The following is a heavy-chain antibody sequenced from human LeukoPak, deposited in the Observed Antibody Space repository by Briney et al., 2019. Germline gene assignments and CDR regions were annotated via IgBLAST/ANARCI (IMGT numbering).Heavy chain of an antibody. Sequence: GGSLRLSCAASGFTFSSYAMSWVRQAPGKGLEWVSAISGSGGSTYYADSVKGRFTISRDNSKNTLYLQMNSLRAEDTAVYYCAKPRVVPAAIVGYYFDYWGQGTLVTVSS. D-gene: IGHD2-2*02. CDR2: ISGSGGST. CDR1: GFTFSSYA. J-gene: IGHJ4*02. CDR3: AKPRVVPAAIVGYYFDY. V-gene: IGHV3-23*01.